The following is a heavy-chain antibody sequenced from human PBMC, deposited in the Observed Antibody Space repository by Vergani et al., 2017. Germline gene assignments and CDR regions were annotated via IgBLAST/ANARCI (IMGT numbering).Heavy chain of an antibody. J-gene: IGHJ6*02. Sequence: QVQLQESGPGLVKPSGTLSLTCAVSGGSISSSNWWSWVRQPPGKGLEWIGEIYHSGSTNYNPSLKSRVTISVDKSKNQFSLKLSSVTAADTAVYYCARAVAGYSSSWYGGGYYYYGMDVWGQGTTVTVSS. CDR2: IYHSGST. CDR3: ARAVAGYSSSWYGGGYYYYGMDV. D-gene: IGHD6-13*01. CDR1: GGSISSSNW. V-gene: IGHV4-4*02.